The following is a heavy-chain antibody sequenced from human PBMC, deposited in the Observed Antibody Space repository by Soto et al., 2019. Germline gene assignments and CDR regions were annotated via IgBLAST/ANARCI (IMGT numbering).Heavy chain of an antibody. V-gene: IGHV4-30-4*01. CDR2: IYYSGST. CDR3: AMSGSSGYYSPQNHFAY. J-gene: IGHJ4*02. D-gene: IGHD3-22*01. Sequence: PSETLSLTSTVSGGTIRSIDYYCSWIRQHPGKGLEWIGYIYYSGSTYYNPSLKSRVNISVDTSKNQFTLKLSSVTAADTAVYYCAMSGSSGYYSPQNHFAYWGQGTLVTVSS. CDR1: GGTIRSIDYY.